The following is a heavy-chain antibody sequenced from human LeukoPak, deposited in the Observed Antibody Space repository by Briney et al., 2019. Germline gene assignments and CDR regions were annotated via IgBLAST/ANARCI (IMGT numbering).Heavy chain of an antibody. Sequence: GESLQISCKGSGYSFTSYWISWVRQLPGKGLEWMGRIDPSDSYTNYSPSFQGHVTISADKSISTAYLQWSSLKASDTAMYYCARSHGIAVAGDHWGQGTLVTVSS. V-gene: IGHV5-10-1*01. CDR3: ARSHGIAVAGDH. CDR1: GYSFTSYW. J-gene: IGHJ4*02. D-gene: IGHD6-19*01. CDR2: IDPSDSYT.